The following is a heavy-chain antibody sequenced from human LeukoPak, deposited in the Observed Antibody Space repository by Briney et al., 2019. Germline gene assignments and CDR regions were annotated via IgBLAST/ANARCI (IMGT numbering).Heavy chain of an antibody. V-gene: IGHV3-23*01. CDR2: ISGSGGST. CDR3: AKSRVATPTPFDY. CDR1: GFTFSSYA. Sequence: PGGSLRLSCAASGFTFSSYAMSWVRQAPGEGLEWVSSISGSGGSTYYADSVKGRFTISRDNSKNTLYLQMNSLRAEDTAVYYCAKSRVATPTPFDYWGQGTLVTVSS. J-gene: IGHJ4*02. D-gene: IGHD5-12*01.